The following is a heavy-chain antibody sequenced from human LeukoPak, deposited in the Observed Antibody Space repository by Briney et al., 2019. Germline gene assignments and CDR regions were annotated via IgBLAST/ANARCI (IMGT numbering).Heavy chain of an antibody. D-gene: IGHD6-19*01. CDR3: ARDFWNSSGWYSDY. CDR2: IYTSGST. Sequence: SETLSLTCTVSGGSISSYYWSWIRQPAGEGLEWIGRIYTSGSTNYNPSLKSRVTMSVDTSKNQFSLKLSSVTAADTAVYYCARDFWNSSGWYSDYWGQGTLVTVSS. V-gene: IGHV4-4*07. J-gene: IGHJ4*02. CDR1: GGSISSYY.